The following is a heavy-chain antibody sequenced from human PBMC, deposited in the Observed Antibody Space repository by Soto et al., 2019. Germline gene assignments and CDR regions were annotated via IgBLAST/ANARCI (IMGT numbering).Heavy chain of an antibody. D-gene: IGHD6-19*01. J-gene: IGHJ6*02. Sequence: ASVRVSCKASGYTFTSYDINWVRQATGQGLEWMGWMNPNSGNTGYAQKFQGRVTMTRNTSISTAYMELSSLRSEDTAVYYCARGPVAGTLYYYYYGMDVWGQGTTVTVSS. CDR3: ARGPVAGTLYYYYYGMDV. CDR2: MNPNSGNT. CDR1: GYTFTSYD. V-gene: IGHV1-8*01.